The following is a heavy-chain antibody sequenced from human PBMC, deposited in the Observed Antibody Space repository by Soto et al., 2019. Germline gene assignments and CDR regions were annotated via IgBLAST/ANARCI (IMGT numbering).Heavy chain of an antibody. CDR1: GFTFSSYG. CDR3: AKGELQGFDYYMDV. Sequence: GGSLRLSCAASGFTFSSYGMHWVRQAPGKGLEWVAVISYDGSNKYYADSVKGRFTISRDNSKNTLYLQMNSLRAEDTAVYYCAKGELQGFDYYMDVWGKGTTVTVSS. V-gene: IGHV3-30*18. D-gene: IGHD3-10*01. CDR2: ISYDGSNK. J-gene: IGHJ6*03.